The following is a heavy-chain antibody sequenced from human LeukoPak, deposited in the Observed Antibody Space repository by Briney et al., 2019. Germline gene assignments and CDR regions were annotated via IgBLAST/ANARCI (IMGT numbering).Heavy chain of an antibody. CDR1: GFTFSDYY. CDR2: ISGSGGST. D-gene: IGHD3-16*02. J-gene: IGHJ4*02. Sequence: GGSLRLSCAASGFTFSDYYMSWIRQAPGKGLEWVSAISGSGGSTYYADSVKGRFTISRDNSKNTLYLQMNSLRAEDTAVYYCAKPNHYDYVWGSYPQEDYWGQGTLVTVSS. CDR3: AKPNHYDYVWGSYPQEDY. V-gene: IGHV3-23*01.